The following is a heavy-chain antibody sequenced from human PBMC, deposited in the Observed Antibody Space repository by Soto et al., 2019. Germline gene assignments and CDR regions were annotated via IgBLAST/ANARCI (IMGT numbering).Heavy chain of an antibody. CDR2: ISYDGSNK. CDR1: GFTFSSYG. Sequence: GGSLRLSCAASGFTFSSYGMHWVRQAPGKGLEWVAVISYDGSNKYYADSVKGRFTISRDNSKNTLYLQMNSLRAEDTAVYYCAKAGDYGDYQGGDWFDPWGQGTLVTVSS. V-gene: IGHV3-30*18. D-gene: IGHD4-17*01. J-gene: IGHJ5*02. CDR3: AKAGDYGDYQGGDWFDP.